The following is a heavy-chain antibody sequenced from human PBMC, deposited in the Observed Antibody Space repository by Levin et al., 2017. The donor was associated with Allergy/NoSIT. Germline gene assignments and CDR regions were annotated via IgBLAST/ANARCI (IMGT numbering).Heavy chain of an antibody. CDR3: ARDRIGRIDY. CDR2: IYYSGST. V-gene: IGHV4-59*01. Sequence: GSLRLSCTVSGGSISSYYWSWIRQPPGKGLEWIGYIYYSGSTNYNPSLKSRVTISVDTSKNQFSLKLSSVTAADTAVYYCARDRIGRIDYWGQGTLVTVSS. CDR1: GGSISSYY. J-gene: IGHJ4*02. D-gene: IGHD1-26*01.